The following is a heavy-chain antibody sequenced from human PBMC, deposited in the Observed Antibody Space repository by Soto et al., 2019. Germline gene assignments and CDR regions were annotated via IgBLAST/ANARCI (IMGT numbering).Heavy chain of an antibody. CDR3: ARDVFWGSSSNYFDY. J-gene: IGHJ4*02. CDR2: IKQDGSEK. D-gene: IGHD6-6*01. V-gene: IGHV3-7*05. Sequence: GGSLRLSCAASGFTFSSYWMSWVRQAPGKGLEWVANIKQDGSEKYYVDSVKGRLTISRDNAKNSLYLQMNSLRAEDTAVYYCARDVFWGSSSNYFDYWGQGTLVTVSS. CDR1: GFTFSSYW.